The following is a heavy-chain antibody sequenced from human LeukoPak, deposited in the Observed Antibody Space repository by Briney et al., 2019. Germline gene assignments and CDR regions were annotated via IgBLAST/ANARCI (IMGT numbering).Heavy chain of an antibody. J-gene: IGHJ4*02. D-gene: IGHD3-16*01. Sequence: SETLSLTCTVSDGSITNYDWSWVRQPPGKGLEFIGHVHYSGTANYNPSLRSRVTISIDTSKKHFFLKLKSVTAADTAVYYCARTRGSQGYYFDYWGQGTLVTVSS. CDR1: DGSITNYD. V-gene: IGHV4-59*01. CDR3: ARTRGSQGYYFDY. CDR2: VHYSGTA.